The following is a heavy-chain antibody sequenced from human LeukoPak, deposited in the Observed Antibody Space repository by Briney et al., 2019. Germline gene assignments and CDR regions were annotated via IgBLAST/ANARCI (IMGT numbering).Heavy chain of an antibody. CDR3: ARQSYYGSGTYYSADF. J-gene: IGHJ4*02. Sequence: PSETLSLTCTVSGGSISSSSYYWGWIRQPPGKGLEWIGSIYHTGSIYYNPSLKSRVTISVDTSKNQSSLKLSSVTAADTAVYYCARQSYYGSGTYYSADFWGQGTLVTVSS. CDR2: IYHTGSI. CDR1: GGSISSSSYY. V-gene: IGHV4-39*01. D-gene: IGHD3-10*01.